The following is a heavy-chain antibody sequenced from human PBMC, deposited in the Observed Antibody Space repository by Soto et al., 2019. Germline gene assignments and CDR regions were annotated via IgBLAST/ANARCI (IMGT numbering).Heavy chain of an antibody. V-gene: IGHV1-2*04. CDR3: ARDGSYSGSYSVFDY. D-gene: IGHD3-10*01. CDR2: INPNSGGT. J-gene: IGHJ4*02. CDR1: GYTFTGYY. Sequence: ASVKVSCKASGYTFTGYYMHWVRQAPGQGLEWMGWINPNSGGTNYAQKFQGWVTLTRATSIRTAYMELGRLRSDETAVYYCARDGSYSGSYSVFDYWGQGTLVTVSS.